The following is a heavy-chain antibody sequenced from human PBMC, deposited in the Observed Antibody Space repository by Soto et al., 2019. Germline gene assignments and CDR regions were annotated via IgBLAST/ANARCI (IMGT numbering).Heavy chain of an antibody. CDR2: IYYSGST. J-gene: IGHJ5*02. Sequence: QVQLQESGPGLVKPSQTLSLTCTVSGGSISSGDYYWSWIRQHPGKGLEWIGYIYYSGSTYYNPSLKSRVTISVDTSKNQFSLKLISVTAAGTAVYYCARWWSGSRQGFDPWGPGPLVTVSS. V-gene: IGHV4-31*03. D-gene: IGHD3-3*01. CDR3: ARWWSGSRQGFDP. CDR1: GGSISSGDYY.